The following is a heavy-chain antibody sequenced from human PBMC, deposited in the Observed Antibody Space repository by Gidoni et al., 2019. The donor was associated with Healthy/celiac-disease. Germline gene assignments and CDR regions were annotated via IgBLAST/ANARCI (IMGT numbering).Heavy chain of an antibody. CDR2: ISYDGSNK. Sequence: QVQLVESGGGVVQPGRSLRLSCAASGFTSSSYAMHWVRQAPGKGLEWVAVISYDGSNKYYADSVKGRFTISRDNSKNTLYLQMNSLRAEDTAVYYCARGWEVGDSSLGYWGQGTLVTVSS. CDR1: GFTSSSYA. CDR3: ARGWEVGDSSLGY. J-gene: IGHJ4*02. V-gene: IGHV3-30*04. D-gene: IGHD4-17*01.